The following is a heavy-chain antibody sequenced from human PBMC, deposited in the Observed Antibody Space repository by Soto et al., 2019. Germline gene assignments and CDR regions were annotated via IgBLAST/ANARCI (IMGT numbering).Heavy chain of an antibody. J-gene: IGHJ4*02. CDR2: IYYSGST. CDR1: GGSISSGGYY. V-gene: IGHV4-31*03. CDR3: ARCGDSGGSCPQER. D-gene: IGHD2-15*01. Sequence: QVQLQESGPGLVKPSQTLSLTCTVSGGSISSGGYYWSWIRQHPGKGLEWIGYIYYSGSTYYNPSLKRRVTISVDTSKNQFSLKLSSVTAADTAVYYCARCGDSGGSCPQERWGQGTLVTVSS.